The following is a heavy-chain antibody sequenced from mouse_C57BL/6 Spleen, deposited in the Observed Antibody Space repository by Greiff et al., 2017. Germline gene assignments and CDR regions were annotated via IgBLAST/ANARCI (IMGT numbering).Heavy chain of an antibody. J-gene: IGHJ4*01. V-gene: IGHV1-18*01. CDR1: GYTFTDYN. CDR3: ARCDYDDYAMDY. CDR2: INPNNGGT. D-gene: IGHD2-4*01. Sequence: EVKLMESGPELVKPGASVKIPCKASGYTFTDYNMDWVKQSHGKSLEWIGDINPNNGGTIYNQKFKGKATLTVDKSSSTAYMELRSLTSEDTAVYYCARCDYDDYAMDYWGQGTSVTVSS.